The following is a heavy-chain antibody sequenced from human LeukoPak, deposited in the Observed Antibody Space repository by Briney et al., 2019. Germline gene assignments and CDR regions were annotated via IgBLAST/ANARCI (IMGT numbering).Heavy chain of an antibody. Sequence: GGSLRLSCAASGFTFSGYAMKWVRQAPGKGLEWVSSISSSSSYIYHADSVKGRFTISRDNAKNSLYLQMNSLRAEDTAVYYCAKDGVEYSSAFDWFDPWGQGTLVIVSS. CDR3: AKDGVEYSSAFDWFDP. D-gene: IGHD6-19*01. CDR2: ISSSSSYI. CDR1: GFTFSGYA. V-gene: IGHV3-21*01. J-gene: IGHJ5*02.